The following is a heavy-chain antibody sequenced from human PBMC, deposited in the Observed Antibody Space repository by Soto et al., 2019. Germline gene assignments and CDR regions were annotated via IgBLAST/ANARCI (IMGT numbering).Heavy chain of an antibody. CDR2: ISYDGSNK. D-gene: IGHD6-19*01. CDR1: GFTFSSYA. Sequence: GGSLRLSCAASGFTFSSYAMHWVRQAPGKGLEWVAVISYDGSNKYYADSVKGQFTISRDNSKNTLYLQMNSLRAEDTAVYYCATRIAVTAIDYWGQGALVTVSS. CDR3: ATRIAVTAIDY. V-gene: IGHV3-30-3*01. J-gene: IGHJ4*02.